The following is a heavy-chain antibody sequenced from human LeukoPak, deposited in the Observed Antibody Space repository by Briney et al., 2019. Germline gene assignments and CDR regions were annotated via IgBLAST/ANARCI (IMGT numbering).Heavy chain of an antibody. V-gene: IGHV4-34*01. J-gene: IGHJ4*02. Sequence: SETLSLTCAVYGGSFSGYYWSWIRQPPGKGLEWIGGIYYSESTYYNPSLKSRVTISVDTSKNQFSLKLSSVTAADTAVYFCARLGIAAADTLYSYGYGAFDYWGQGTLVTVSS. D-gene: IGHD6-13*01. CDR3: ARLGIAAADTLYSYGYGAFDY. CDR1: GGSFSGYY. CDR2: IYYSEST.